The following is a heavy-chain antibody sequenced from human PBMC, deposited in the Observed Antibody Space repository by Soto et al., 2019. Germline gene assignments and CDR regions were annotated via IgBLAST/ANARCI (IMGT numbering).Heavy chain of an antibody. J-gene: IGHJ4*02. CDR2: IYYSGST. V-gene: IGHV4-30-4*01. D-gene: IGHD2-2*01. Sequence: QVQLQESGPGLVKPSQTLSLTCTVSGGSISSGDYYWSWIRQPPGKGLEWIGYIYYSGSTYYNPALNSRVTISVDTSKTQFALKLSSVTAADTSVYYCARDIVVVPADFYYFDYWGQGTLVTVSS. CDR1: GGSISSGDYY. CDR3: ARDIVVVPADFYYFDY.